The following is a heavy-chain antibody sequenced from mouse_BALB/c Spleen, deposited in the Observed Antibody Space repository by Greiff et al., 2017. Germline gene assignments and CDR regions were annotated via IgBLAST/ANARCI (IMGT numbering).Heavy chain of an antibody. CDR2: INPSTGYT. V-gene: IGHV1-7*01. CDR3: AREGVPYYAMDY. J-gene: IGHJ4*01. Sequence: VKLQESGAELAKPGASVKMSCKASGYTFTSYWMHWVKQRPGQGLEWIGYINPSTGYTEYNQKFKDKATLTADKSSSTAYMQLSSLTSEDSAVYYCAREGVPYYAMDYWGQGTSVTVSS. CDR1: GYTFTSYW.